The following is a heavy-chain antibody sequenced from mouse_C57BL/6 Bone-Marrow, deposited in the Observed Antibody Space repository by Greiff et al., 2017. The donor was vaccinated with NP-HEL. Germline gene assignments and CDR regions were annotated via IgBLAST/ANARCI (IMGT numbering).Heavy chain of an antibody. J-gene: IGHJ1*03. CDR1: GYAFSSSW. V-gene: IGHV1-82*01. CDR3: ARRDDYGSSQYFDV. D-gene: IGHD1-1*01. Sequence: VQLQQSGPELVKPGASVKISCKASGYAFSSSWMNWVKQRPGKGLEWIGRIYPGDGDTNYNGKFKGKATLTAEKSSSTAYLQLSSLTSEDSAVYFCARRDDYGSSQYFDVWGKGTTVTVSS. CDR2: IYPGDGDT.